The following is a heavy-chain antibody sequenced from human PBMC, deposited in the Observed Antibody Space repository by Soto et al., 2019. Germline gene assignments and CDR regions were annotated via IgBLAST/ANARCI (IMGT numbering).Heavy chain of an antibody. CDR1: GFTFSSYW. CDR2: IKQDGSEK. V-gene: IGHV3-7*03. CDR3: ARDTTYDSSGYYYSRVGFDP. Sequence: EVQLVESGGGLVQPGGSLRLSCAASGFTFSSYWMSWVRQAPGKGLEWVANIKQDGSEKYYVDSVKGRFTISRDNAKNSLYLQMKSLRAEDTAVYYCARDTTYDSSGYYYSRVGFDPWGQGTLVTVSS. J-gene: IGHJ5*02. D-gene: IGHD3-22*01.